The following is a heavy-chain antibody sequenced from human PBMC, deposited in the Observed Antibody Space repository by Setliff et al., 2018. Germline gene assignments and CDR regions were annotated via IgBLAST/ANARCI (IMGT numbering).Heavy chain of an antibody. V-gene: IGHV4-31*03. CDR3: ARKMRMSGRGHWYFDV. Sequence: PSETLSLTCTASDGSIRSGDHYWNWIRQHPGKGLEWLGYIWKSVSTFYNPSLTSRITMPVDTSRNLFSMELASVTAADTAIYYCARKMRMSGRGHWYFDVWGRGTLVTVSS. CDR1: DGSIRSGDHY. CDR2: IWKSVST. J-gene: IGHJ2*01.